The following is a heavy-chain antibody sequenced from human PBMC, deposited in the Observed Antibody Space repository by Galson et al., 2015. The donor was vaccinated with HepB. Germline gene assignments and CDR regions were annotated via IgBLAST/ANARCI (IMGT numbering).Heavy chain of an antibody. J-gene: IGHJ4*02. CDR1: GFTFNDYT. CDR2: ISSDSSYI. V-gene: IGHV3-21*01. D-gene: IGHD7-27*01. CDR3: ARDPPLGAPFDY. Sequence: SLRLSCAASGFTFNDYTMIWVRQAPGKGLEWVSSISSDSSYIYYADSVRGRFIISRDNAKNSLYLQMNSLTVEDTAIYYCARDPPLGAPFDYWGQGTLVTVSS.